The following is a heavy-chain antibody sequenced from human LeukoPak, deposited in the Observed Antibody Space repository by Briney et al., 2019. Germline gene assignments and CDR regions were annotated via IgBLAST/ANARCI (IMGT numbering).Heavy chain of an antibody. V-gene: IGHV3-30*18. Sequence: GGSRRLSCAASGFTVSSNYMSWVRQAPGKGLEWVAVISYDGSNKYYADSVKGRFTISRDNSKNTLYLQMNSLRAEDTAVYYCAKVGVGATSPRVWFYYYYYMDVWGKGTTVTVSS. CDR3: AKVGVGATSPRVWFYYYYYMDV. CDR2: ISYDGSNK. D-gene: IGHD1-26*01. J-gene: IGHJ6*03. CDR1: GFTVSSNY.